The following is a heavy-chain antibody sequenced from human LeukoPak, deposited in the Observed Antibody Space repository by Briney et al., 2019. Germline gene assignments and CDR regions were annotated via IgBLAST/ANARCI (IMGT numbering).Heavy chain of an antibody. V-gene: IGHV3-23*01. D-gene: IGHD2-15*01. CDR2: MSGSGGST. J-gene: IGHJ4*02. Sequence: GGSLRLSCAASGFTFRSYGMSWVRQAPGKGLEWVSAMSGSGGSTYYADSVKGRFTISRDNSKNTLYLQMNSLRAEDTAVYYCASCSGGSCYHFDYWGQGTLVTVSS. CDR3: ASCSGGSCYHFDY. CDR1: GFTFRSYG.